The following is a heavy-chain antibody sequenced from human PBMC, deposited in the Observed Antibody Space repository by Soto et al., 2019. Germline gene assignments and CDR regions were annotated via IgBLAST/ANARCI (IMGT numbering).Heavy chain of an antibody. Sequence: QVQLVQSGAEVKKPGSSVKVSCKAAGGTFSSYAISWVRQAPGQGLAWMGGIIPIFGTANYAQKFQGRVTITADESTSTADMALSSLRSEDTAVYYCARDPRTRAAAGTMDYWGQGTLVTVSS. V-gene: IGHV1-69*01. CDR3: ARDPRTRAAAGTMDY. J-gene: IGHJ4*02. D-gene: IGHD6-13*01. CDR1: GGTFSSYA. CDR2: IIPIFGTA.